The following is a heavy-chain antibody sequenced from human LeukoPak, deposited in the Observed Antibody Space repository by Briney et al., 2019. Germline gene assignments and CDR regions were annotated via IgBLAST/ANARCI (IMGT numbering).Heavy chain of an antibody. CDR3: ARDGTSSRTFDY. D-gene: IGHD1-7*01. V-gene: IGHV4-31*03. J-gene: IGHJ4*02. CDR1: GGSISSGGYH. Sequence: PSETLSLTCTVSGGSISSGGYHWSWIRQHPGKGLEWIGYIYYSGSTYYNPSLKSRVTISVDTSKNQFSLKLSSVTAADTAVYYCARDGTSSRTFDYWGQGTLVTVSS. CDR2: IYYSGST.